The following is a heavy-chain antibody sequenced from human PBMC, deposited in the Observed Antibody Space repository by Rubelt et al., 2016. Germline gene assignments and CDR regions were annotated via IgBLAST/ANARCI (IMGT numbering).Heavy chain of an antibody. CDR3: ARARSTGVGGRGFFDS. Sequence: QVQVQESGPGLVKPSETLSLTCTVSGGAISDSDYYWAWIRQPPGRGLEYIVTVLHSGSAYYNPSLNSRVTVSVDTSKNHVSRSVYSVTAADTAVYYCARARSTGVGGRGFFDSWGQGTLVTVSS. V-gene: IGHV4-39*02. CDR2: VLHSGSA. D-gene: IGHD1-1*01. CDR1: GGAISDSDYY. J-gene: IGHJ5*01.